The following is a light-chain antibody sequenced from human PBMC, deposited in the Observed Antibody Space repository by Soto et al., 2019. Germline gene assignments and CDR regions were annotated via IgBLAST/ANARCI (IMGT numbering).Light chain of an antibody. V-gene: IGLV2-14*01. CDR3: CSYTPSNTFV. Sequence: QSALTQPASGSGSLGQAITISCSGTSSDVGAYNYVSWYQQYPGKAPKLMIYHVTDRPSGVSNRFSGSKSGNTASLTISGLQAEHEADYYCCSYTPSNTFVFGTGTKVTVL. CDR1: SSDVGAYNY. J-gene: IGLJ1*01. CDR2: HVT.